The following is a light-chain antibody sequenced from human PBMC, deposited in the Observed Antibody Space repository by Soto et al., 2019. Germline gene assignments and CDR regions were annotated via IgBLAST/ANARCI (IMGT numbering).Light chain of an antibody. CDR3: SSYSRIIAPG. J-gene: IGLJ1*01. Sequence: QSALTQPASVSGSPGQSITISCTGSSSDVGGDNYVFWYQQQPGKAPKLMISEATNRPSGASNRFSGSKSGNTASLSISGLRAAVLSNYYCSSYSRIIAPGFATGPMAPS. CDR2: EAT. CDR1: SSDVGGDNY. V-gene: IGLV2-14*01.